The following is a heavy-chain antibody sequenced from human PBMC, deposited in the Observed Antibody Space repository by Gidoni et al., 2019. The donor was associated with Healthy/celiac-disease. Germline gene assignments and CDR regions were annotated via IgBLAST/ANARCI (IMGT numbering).Heavy chain of an antibody. J-gene: IGHJ4*02. V-gene: IGHV3-21*01. CDR2: ISSSSSYI. CDR1: GFTFSSYS. D-gene: IGHD3-16*01. Sequence: EVQLVESGGGLVKPGGSLRLSCAASGFTFSSYSMNWVRQAPGKGLEWVSSISSSSSYIYYADSVKGRFTISRDNAKNSLYLQMNSLRAEDTAVYYCARALLGAGSLPFDYWGQGTLVTVSS. CDR3: ARALLGAGSLPFDY.